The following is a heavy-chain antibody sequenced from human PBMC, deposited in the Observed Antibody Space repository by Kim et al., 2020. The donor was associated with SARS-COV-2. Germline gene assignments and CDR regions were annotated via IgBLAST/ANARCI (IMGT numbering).Heavy chain of an antibody. D-gene: IGHD4-17*01. J-gene: IGHJ3*02. V-gene: IGHV3-53*04. Sequence: GGSLRLSCAASGFTVSSNHMSWVRQAPGKGLEWVSGIYSGGSTYYADSVKGRFTISRHNSKNTLYLQMNSLRAEDTAVYYCARMYGDWYDAFDIWGQGTMVTVSS. CDR2: IYSGGST. CDR3: ARMYGDWYDAFDI. CDR1: GFTVSSNH.